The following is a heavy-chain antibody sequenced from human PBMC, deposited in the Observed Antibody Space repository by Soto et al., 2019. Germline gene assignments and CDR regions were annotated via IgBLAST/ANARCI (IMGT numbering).Heavy chain of an antibody. J-gene: IGHJ3*02. D-gene: IGHD4-17*01. Sequence: ASVKVSCKASGYTFTSYAMHWVRQAPGQRLEWMGWINAGNGNTKYSQKFQGRVTITRDTSASTAYMELSSLRSEDTAVCYCAREDYGGNSGDAFDIWGQGTMVTVSS. CDR2: INAGNGNT. CDR3: AREDYGGNSGDAFDI. V-gene: IGHV1-3*01. CDR1: GYTFTSYA.